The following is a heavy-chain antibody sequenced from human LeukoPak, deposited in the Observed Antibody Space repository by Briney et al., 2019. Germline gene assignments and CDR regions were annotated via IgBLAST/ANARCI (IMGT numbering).Heavy chain of an antibody. CDR3: ARQGTYCSSTSCFPLGYMDV. CDR1: GYSFTSYW. J-gene: IGHJ6*03. CDR2: IYPGDSDT. Sequence: GESLKISCKGSGYSFTSYWIGWVRQMPGKGLERMGIIYPGDSDTRYSPSFQGQVTISADKSISTAYLQWSSLKASDTAMYYCARQGTYCSSTSCFPLGYMDVWGKGTTVTVSS. V-gene: IGHV5-51*01. D-gene: IGHD2-2*01.